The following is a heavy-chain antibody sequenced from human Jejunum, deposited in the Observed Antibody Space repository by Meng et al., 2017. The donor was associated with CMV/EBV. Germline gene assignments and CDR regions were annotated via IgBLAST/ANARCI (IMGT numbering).Heavy chain of an antibody. CDR3: AKDKGVRYLEWFSV. D-gene: IGHD3-3*01. V-gene: IGHV3-30*02. J-gene: IGHJ4*02. CDR2: IRNDGSEK. Sequence: SGLPFRNHGMHWVRQGPGKGLGWVAFIRNDGSEKCYADSVKGRFTISRDNSQNTMWLQMNSLRAEDTAVYYCAKDKGVRYLEWFSVRGQKTMVTVSS. CDR1: GLPFRNHG.